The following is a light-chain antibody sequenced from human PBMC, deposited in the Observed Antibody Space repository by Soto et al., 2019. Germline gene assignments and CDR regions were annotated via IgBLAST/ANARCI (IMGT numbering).Light chain of an antibody. CDR3: CSYTGGRTHYV. CDR2: EGS. J-gene: IGLJ1*01. Sequence: QLVLTQPASVSGSPGQSITISCTGTSSDVGSYSLVSWYQQRPGKGPKLLIFEGSKRPSGVSDRFSGSKSGNTASLTISGLQAEDEADYYCCSYTGGRTHYVFGLGTKLTVL. CDR1: SSDVGSYSL. V-gene: IGLV2-23*01.